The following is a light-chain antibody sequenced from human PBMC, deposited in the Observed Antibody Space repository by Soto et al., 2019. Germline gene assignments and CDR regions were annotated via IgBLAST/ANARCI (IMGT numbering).Light chain of an antibody. CDR1: QSVSSY. J-gene: IGKJ4*01. CDR2: DAS. Sequence: EIFLTQSPATLSLSQWEIATLSWRASQSVSSYLAWYQQKPGQAPRLLIFDASKRATGIPARFSGSGSGADFTLTVSSLEPEDFAVYYCQQRSNWPLTFGGGTKVDIK. V-gene: IGKV3-11*01. CDR3: QQRSNWPLT.